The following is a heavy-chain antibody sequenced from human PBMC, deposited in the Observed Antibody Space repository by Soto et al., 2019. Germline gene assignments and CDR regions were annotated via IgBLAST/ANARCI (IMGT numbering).Heavy chain of an antibody. J-gene: IGHJ4*02. V-gene: IGHV3-48*03. Sequence: GGSLRLSCAVSGFTFSSYEMSWVRQAPGKGLECIAYISSSGSTTDHADSVKGRFTVSRDNAKNSLYLEMSSLRVGDSGIYYCAREENYYESSGYAGRYFDYWGQGALVTVSS. CDR2: ISSSGSTT. D-gene: IGHD3-22*01. CDR1: GFTFSSYE. CDR3: AREENYYESSGYAGRYFDY.